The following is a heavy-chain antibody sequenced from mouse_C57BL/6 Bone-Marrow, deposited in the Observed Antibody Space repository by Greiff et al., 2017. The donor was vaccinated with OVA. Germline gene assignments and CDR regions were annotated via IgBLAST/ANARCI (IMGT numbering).Heavy chain of an antibody. CDR2: IYPGDGDT. Sequence: VQLVESGAELVKPGASVKISCQASGYAFSSYWMNWVKQRPGKGLEWIGQIYPGDGDTNYNGKFKGKATLTADKSSSTAYMQLSSLTSEDSAVYFCARRGVGPYYFDYWGQGTTLTVSS. CDR3: ARRGVGPYYFDY. J-gene: IGHJ2*01. V-gene: IGHV1-80*01. CDR1: GYAFSSYW. D-gene: IGHD1-1*02.